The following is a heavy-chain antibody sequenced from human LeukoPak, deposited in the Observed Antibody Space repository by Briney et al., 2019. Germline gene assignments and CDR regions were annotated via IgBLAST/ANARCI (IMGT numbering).Heavy chain of an antibody. D-gene: IGHD3-3*01. J-gene: IGHJ3*02. CDR3: ARLVPPIRFLEWLSAFDI. CDR2: INHSGST. V-gene: IGHV4-34*01. CDR1: GGSFSGYY. Sequence: SETLSLTCAVYGGSFSGYYWSWIRQPPGKGLEWIGEINHSGSTNYNPSLKSRVTISVDTSKNQFSLKLSSVTAADTAVYYCARLVPPIRFLEWLSAFDIWGQGTMVTVSS.